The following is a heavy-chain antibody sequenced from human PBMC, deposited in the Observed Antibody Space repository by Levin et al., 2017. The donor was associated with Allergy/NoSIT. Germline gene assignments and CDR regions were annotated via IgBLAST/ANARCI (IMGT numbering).Heavy chain of an antibody. CDR1: SGSISSGHYY. V-gene: IGHV4-31*03. Sequence: KSSETLSLTCTVSSGSISSGHYYWSWIRQQPGKGLEWIGHIYYSGAAYYNPSLRSRVGISAETYTNQFSLKLTPVTAADTAVYYCARIRNAGGKGWFDSWGQGTLVTVSS. CDR2: IYYSGAA. J-gene: IGHJ5*01. CDR3: ARIRNAGGKGWFDS. D-gene: IGHD4-23*01.